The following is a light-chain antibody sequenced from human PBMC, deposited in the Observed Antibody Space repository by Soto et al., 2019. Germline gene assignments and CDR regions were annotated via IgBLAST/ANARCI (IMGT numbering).Light chain of an antibody. CDR2: DVS. Sequence: QSALTQPASVSGSPGQSITISCTGTSSDVGGYNYVSWYQQHPGKAPKLMIYDVSNRPSGVSSRFSGSKSGNTASLTISGLQAEDEADYYCSSYTGTGEVFGGGTQLTVL. J-gene: IGLJ3*02. CDR1: SSDVGGYNY. CDR3: SSYTGTGEV. V-gene: IGLV2-14*01.